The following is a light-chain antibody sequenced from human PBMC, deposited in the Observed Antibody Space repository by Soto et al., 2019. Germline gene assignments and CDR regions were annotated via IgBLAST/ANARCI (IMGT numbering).Light chain of an antibody. CDR1: SSDVGAFNY. Sequence: QSALTQPASVSGSPGQAITISCSGTSSDVGAFNYVSWYQQHPGKAPKLMIYDVYNRPSGVSNRFSGSKSGNTASLTISGLRAEDEADYYCNSYTSNNTYVFGTGTKVTVL. V-gene: IGLV2-14*03. CDR2: DVY. J-gene: IGLJ1*01. CDR3: NSYTSNNTYV.